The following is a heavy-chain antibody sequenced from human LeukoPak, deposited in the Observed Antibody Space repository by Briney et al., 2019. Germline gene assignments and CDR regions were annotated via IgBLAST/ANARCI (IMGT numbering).Heavy chain of an antibody. V-gene: IGHV3-30*18. Sequence: GGSLRLSCAASGFTFSSYDMHWVRQAPGKGLEWVAVISYDGSNKYYADSVKGRFSISRDNSKNTLYLQMNSLRAEDTAVYYCAKAGSIKFDYWGQGTLVTVSS. J-gene: IGHJ4*02. D-gene: IGHD1-26*01. CDR3: AKAGSIKFDY. CDR1: GFTFSSYD. CDR2: ISYDGSNK.